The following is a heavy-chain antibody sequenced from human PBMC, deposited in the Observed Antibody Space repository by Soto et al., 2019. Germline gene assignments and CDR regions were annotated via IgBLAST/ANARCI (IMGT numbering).Heavy chain of an antibody. CDR1: GFTFSSYG. D-gene: IGHD5-18*01. J-gene: IGHJ4*02. Sequence: QVQLVESGGGVVQPGRSLRLSCAASGFTFSSYGMQWVRQAPGKGLEWVAVIWYDGSNKYYADSVKGRFTISRDNSKNTLYLQMNSLRAEDTAVYYCAREYSYGLLGYWGQGTLVTVSS. CDR3: AREYSYGLLGY. CDR2: IWYDGSNK. V-gene: IGHV3-33*01.